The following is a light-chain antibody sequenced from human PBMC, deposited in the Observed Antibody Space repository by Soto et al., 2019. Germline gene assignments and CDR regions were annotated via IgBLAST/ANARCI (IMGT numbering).Light chain of an antibody. CDR3: CSYAGSSTWV. CDR1: SSDVGSYNF. CDR2: EGS. V-gene: IGLV2-23*01. J-gene: IGLJ3*02. Sequence: QSVLTQPASVSGSPGQSITISCTGSSSDVGSYNFVSWHQQHPGKAPKLMIYEGSKRPSGVSNRFSGSKSGDTASLTISGLQAEDEADYYCCSYAGSSTWVFGGGTKLTVL.